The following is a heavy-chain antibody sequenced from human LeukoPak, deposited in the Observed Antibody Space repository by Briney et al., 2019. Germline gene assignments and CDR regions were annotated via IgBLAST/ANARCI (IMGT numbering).Heavy chain of an antibody. D-gene: IGHD4-17*01. CDR2: TTGSGGST. V-gene: IGHV3-23*01. CDR3: ARAKGDHYGTYTASY. CDR1: GFIFSNYA. Sequence: PGGSLRLSCTASGFIFSNYAMYWVRQAPGKGLDCFSATTGSGGSTFYADSVKGRFTISKDNSKNSLNLQMNSLRVEDTAVYFCARAKGDHYGTYTASYWGQGSLVAVSS. J-gene: IGHJ4*02.